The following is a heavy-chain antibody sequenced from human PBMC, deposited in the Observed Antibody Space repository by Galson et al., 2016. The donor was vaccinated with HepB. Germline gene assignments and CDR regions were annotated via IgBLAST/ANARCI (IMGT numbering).Heavy chain of an antibody. V-gene: IGHV4-61*01. CDR3: MRDHGWYTFDP. CDR1: CGSVSNSNYY. D-gene: IGHD6-19*01. CDR2: IQNSVST. Sequence: ETLSLTCTVSCGSVSNSNYYWSWLRQPPGKTLEWIGFIQNSVSTSYNPSLNSRVTISVDTSKNQFSLKLTSVTAADTAVYYCMRDHGWYTFDPWGQGTLVTVSS. J-gene: IGHJ5*02.